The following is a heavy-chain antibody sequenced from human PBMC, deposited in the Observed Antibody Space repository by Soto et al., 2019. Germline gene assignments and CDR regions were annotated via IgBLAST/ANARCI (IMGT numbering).Heavy chain of an antibody. CDR1: GGTFSSYA. Sequence: QVQLVQSGAEVKKPGSSVTVSCTASGGTFSSYAISWVRQAPGQGLEWMGGIIPLFGTATYAQKFQGRVTITADESTRTADMELSSLRSEDTAVYYCARGPDIVATIMSPPYYYYYGMDVWGQWPTVTVSS. V-gene: IGHV1-69*01. J-gene: IGHJ6*02. CDR2: IIPLFGTA. CDR3: ARGPDIVATIMSPPYYYYYGMDV. D-gene: IGHD5-12*01.